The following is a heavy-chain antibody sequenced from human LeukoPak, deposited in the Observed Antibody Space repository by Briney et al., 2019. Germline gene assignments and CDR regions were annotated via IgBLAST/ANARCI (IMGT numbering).Heavy chain of an antibody. D-gene: IGHD2/OR15-2a*01. CDR3: ARDEISYDAFDI. CDR2: IYNSGST. CDR1: GGSMNDYY. V-gene: IGHV4-59*01. J-gene: IGHJ3*02. Sequence: SETLSLTCTVSGGSMNDYYWSWIRQPPGKGLEWIGYIYNSGSTNYNPSLRSRVSISVDTSKKQFSLKLSSVTVADTAVYYCARDEISYDAFDIWGQGTMVTVSS.